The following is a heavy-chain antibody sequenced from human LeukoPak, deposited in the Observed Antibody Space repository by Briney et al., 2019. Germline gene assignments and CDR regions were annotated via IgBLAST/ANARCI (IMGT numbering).Heavy chain of an antibody. J-gene: IGHJ4*02. CDR2: IWYDGSNK. CDR3: AKDGGYSGNYYAYDY. CDR1: GFTFSSYG. Sequence: GGSLRLSCAASGFTFSSYGMHWVRQAPGKGLEWVAVIWYDGSNKYYADSVKGRFTISRDNSKNTLYLQMNSLRAEDTALYYCAKDGGYSGNYYAYDYWGQGTLVTVPS. V-gene: IGHV3-33*06. D-gene: IGHD1-26*01.